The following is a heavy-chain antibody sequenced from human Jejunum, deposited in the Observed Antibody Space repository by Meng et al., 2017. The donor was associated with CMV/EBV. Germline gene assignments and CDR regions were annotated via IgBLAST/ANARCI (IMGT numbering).Heavy chain of an antibody. J-gene: IGHJ3*02. CDR3: ARDDGAFDI. CDR2: ISTTGHTV. V-gene: IGHV3-11*01. CDR1: GFIFSDYY. Sequence: RLSCAASGFIFSDYYMTWIRQAPGKGLEWVSYISTTGHTVYYGDSVRGRFTISRDNTRKLLYLEMNNLRVEDTALYYCARDDGAFDIWGQGTMVTVSS.